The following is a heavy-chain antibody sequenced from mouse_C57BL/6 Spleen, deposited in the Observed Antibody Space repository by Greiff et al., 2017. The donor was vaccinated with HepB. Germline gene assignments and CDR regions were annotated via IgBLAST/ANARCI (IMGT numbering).Heavy chain of an antibody. V-gene: IGHV2-2*01. Sequence: VQLQESGPGLVQPSQSLSITCTVSGFSLTSYGVHWVRQSPGKGLEWLGVIWSGGSTDYNAAFISRLSISKDNSKSQVFFKMNSLQADDTAIYYCARGHSSGYSYAMDYWGQGTSVTVSS. CDR2: IWSGGST. D-gene: IGHD3-1*01. CDR3: ARGHSSGYSYAMDY. CDR1: GFSLTSYG. J-gene: IGHJ4*01.